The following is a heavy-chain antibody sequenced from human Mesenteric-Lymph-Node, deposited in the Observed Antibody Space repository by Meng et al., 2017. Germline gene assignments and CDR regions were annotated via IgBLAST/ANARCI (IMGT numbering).Heavy chain of an antibody. CDR3: AKRFRICSSTSCYYYFDY. CDR1: GFTFSNFW. J-gene: IGHJ4*02. V-gene: IGHV3-7*03. CDR2: IREDGSET. Sequence: GESLKISCAASGFTFSNFWMTWVRQAPGKGLEWVAYIREDGSETSYVDSVKGRFTISRDNAKSSLFLQMNSLRVEDTAVYYCAKRFRICSSTSCYYYFDYWGQGTLVTVSS. D-gene: IGHD2-2*01.